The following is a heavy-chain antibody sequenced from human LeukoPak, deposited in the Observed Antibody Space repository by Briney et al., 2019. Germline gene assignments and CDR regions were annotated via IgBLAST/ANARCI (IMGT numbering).Heavy chain of an antibody. CDR1: GGSFSGYY. Sequence: SETLSLTCAVYGGSFSGYYWSWIRQPPGKGLEWIGEINHSGSTNYNPSLKSRVTISVDTSKNQFSLKLSSVTAADTAMYYCARFNVDTAMVLDYWGQGTLVTVSS. J-gene: IGHJ4*02. CDR3: ARFNVDTAMVLDY. CDR2: INHSGST. V-gene: IGHV4-34*01. D-gene: IGHD5-18*01.